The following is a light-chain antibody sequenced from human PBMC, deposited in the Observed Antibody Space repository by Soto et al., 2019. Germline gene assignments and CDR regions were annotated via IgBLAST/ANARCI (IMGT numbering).Light chain of an antibody. CDR3: QQYGISPVT. J-gene: IGKJ1*01. CDR2: GAS. CDR1: QSVSSSY. V-gene: IGKV3-20*01. Sequence: EIVLTQSPGTLSLSPGERATLSCGASQSVSSSYLAWYQQKPGRAPRLLIFGASNGATGIPDRFSGSGSGTDFTLTISRLEPEDFAVYYCQQYGISPVTFGQGTKVEI.